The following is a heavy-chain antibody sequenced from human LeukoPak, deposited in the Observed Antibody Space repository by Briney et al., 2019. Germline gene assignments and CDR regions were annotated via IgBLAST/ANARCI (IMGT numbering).Heavy chain of an antibody. D-gene: IGHD5-24*01. Sequence: SETLSLTCTVSGGSISSSSYYWGWIRQPPGKGLEWIGSIYYSGSTYYNPSLKSRVTISVDTSKNQFSLKLSSVTAADTAAYYCARHPTRWLQCDYWGQGTLVTVSS. V-gene: IGHV4-39*01. CDR1: GGSISSSSYY. CDR2: IYYSGST. J-gene: IGHJ4*02. CDR3: ARHPTRWLQCDY.